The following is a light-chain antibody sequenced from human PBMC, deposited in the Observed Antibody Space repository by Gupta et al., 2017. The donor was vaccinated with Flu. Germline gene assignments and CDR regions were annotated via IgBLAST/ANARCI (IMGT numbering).Light chain of an antibody. CDR3: GTWDSSLSAHYV. J-gene: IGLJ1*01. V-gene: IGLV1-51*02. CDR2: ENN. CDR1: SSNIGNNY. Sequence: QSVLTQPPSVSAAPGQEVPISCSGSSSNIGNNYVSWYQQLPGTAPILLIYENNKRPSGIPDRFSGSKSGTSATLGITGLQTGDEADYYCGTWDSSLSAHYVFGTGTRVTVL.